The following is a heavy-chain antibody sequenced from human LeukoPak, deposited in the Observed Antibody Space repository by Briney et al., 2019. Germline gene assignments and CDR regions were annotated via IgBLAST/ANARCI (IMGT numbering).Heavy chain of an antibody. J-gene: IGHJ3*02. CDR2: INHSGST. CDR1: GGSFSGYY. D-gene: IGHD1-26*01. CDR3: ARDLGAPTRRDAFDI. V-gene: IGHV4-34*01. Sequence: PSETLSLTCAVYGGSFSGYYWSWIRQPPGKGLEWIGEINHSGSTNYNPSLKSRVTISVDTSKNQFSLKLSSVTAADTAVYYCARDLGAPTRRDAFDIWGQGTMVTVSS.